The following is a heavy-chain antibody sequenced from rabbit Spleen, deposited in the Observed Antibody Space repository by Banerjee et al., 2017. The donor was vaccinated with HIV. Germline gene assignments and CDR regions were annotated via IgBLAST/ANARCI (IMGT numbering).Heavy chain of an antibody. J-gene: IGHJ4*01. V-gene: IGHV1S40*01. Sequence: QSLEESGGGLVKPGASLTLTCKASGFSLNSGYDMCWVRQAPGKGLEWIACINTATGKDVYANWVNGRFTISRTASAPVTLQMTSLAAADTATYFCARDLAGAIGWNFYLWGPGTLVTVS. CDR2: INTATGKD. CDR3: ARDLAGAIGWNFYL. CDR1: GFSLNSGYD. D-gene: IGHD4-1*01.